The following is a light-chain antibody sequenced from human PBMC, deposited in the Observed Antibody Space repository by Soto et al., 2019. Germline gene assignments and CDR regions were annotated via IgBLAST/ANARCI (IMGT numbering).Light chain of an antibody. J-gene: IGLJ1*01. V-gene: IGLV2-14*01. Sequence: QSALTQPASVSGSPGQSITISCTETSSDIGAYNFVSWYQQHPGKAPKLMIYDVTNRPSGVSNRFSGSKSGNTASLTISGLQAEDEADYYCSSYTSSSTLDVFGTGTKLTVL. CDR1: SSDIGAYNF. CDR3: SSYTSSSTLDV. CDR2: DVT.